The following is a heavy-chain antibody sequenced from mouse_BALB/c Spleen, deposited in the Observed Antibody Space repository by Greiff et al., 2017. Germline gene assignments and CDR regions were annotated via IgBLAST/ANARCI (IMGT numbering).Heavy chain of an antibody. CDR1: GFTFSDYY. V-gene: IGHV5-4*02. CDR2: ISDGGSYT. Sequence: EVQRVESGGGLVKPGGSLKLSCAASGFTFSDYYMYWVRQTPEKRLEWVATISDGGSYTYYPDSVKGRFTISRDNAKNNLYLQMSSLKSEDTAMYYCARDDRAARATSFAYWGQGTLVTVSA. J-gene: IGHJ3*01. CDR3: ARDDRAARATSFAY. D-gene: IGHD3-1*01.